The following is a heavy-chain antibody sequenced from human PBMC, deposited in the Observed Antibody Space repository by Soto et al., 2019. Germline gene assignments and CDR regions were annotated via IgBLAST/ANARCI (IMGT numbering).Heavy chain of an antibody. CDR1: GDTFNRYT. D-gene: IGHD6-13*01. Sequence: QVQLVQSGAEVKKTVSSVKVSCKTSGDTFNRYTISWVRQAPGQGLEWMGGIIPIFGTTNYAQKFQGRVTITADKSTSTAYMELRSLRSEDTAFYFCARNSDRAAPFDYWGQGTLVTVSS. CDR3: ARNSDRAAPFDY. V-gene: IGHV1-69*06. J-gene: IGHJ4*02. CDR2: IIPIFGTT.